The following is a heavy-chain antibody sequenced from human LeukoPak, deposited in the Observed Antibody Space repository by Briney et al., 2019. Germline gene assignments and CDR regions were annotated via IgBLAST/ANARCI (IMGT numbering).Heavy chain of an antibody. CDR2: IRSKANSYAT. V-gene: IGHV3-73*01. CDR1: GFTFSGSA. J-gene: IGHJ4*02. D-gene: IGHD6-13*01. CDR3: TRHDGSRIDY. Sequence: GGSLLLSCAASGFTFSGSAMHWVRQASGKGLEWVGRIRSKANSYATAYAASVKGRFTISRDDSKNTSYLQMNSLKTEDTAVYYCTRHDGSRIDYWGQGTLVTVSS.